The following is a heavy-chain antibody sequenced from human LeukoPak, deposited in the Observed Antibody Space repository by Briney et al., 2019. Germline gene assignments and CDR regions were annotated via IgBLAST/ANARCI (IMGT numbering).Heavy chain of an antibody. J-gene: IGHJ3*02. Sequence: SETLSLTCTVSGDSISSGDYYWSWIRQPAGKGLEWIGRISSGGSTNYNPSLKSRVTISVDTSKNQFSLKLSSVTAADTAVYFCARGPYSYDSSGAFDIWGQGTMVTVSS. CDR2: ISSGGST. D-gene: IGHD3-22*01. CDR1: GDSISSGDYY. V-gene: IGHV4-61*02. CDR3: ARGPYSYDSSGAFDI.